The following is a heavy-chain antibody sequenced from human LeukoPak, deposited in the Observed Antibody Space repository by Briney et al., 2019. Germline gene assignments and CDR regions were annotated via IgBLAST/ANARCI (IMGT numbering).Heavy chain of an antibody. J-gene: IGHJ6*03. V-gene: IGHV3-53*01. Sequence: GGSLRLSCAASGFTVSSNYMSWVRQAPGKGLEWVSVIYSGGSTYYADSVKGRFTISRDNSKNTLYLQMNSLRAEDTAVYYCARVAGPGWWFGESGQYYYYMDVWGKGTTVTISS. CDR1: GFTVSSNY. D-gene: IGHD3-10*01. CDR3: ARVAGPGWWFGESGQYYYYMDV. CDR2: IYSGGST.